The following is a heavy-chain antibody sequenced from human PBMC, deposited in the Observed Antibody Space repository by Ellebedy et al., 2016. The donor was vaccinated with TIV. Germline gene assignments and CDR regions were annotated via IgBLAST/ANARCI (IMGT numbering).Heavy chain of an antibody. D-gene: IGHD3-3*01. CDR3: ARGSQGSGYYGMDV. Sequence: ASVKVSCKASGYTFTSYAISWVRQAPGQGLEWMGRIIPILGITNYAQKFQGRVTITADTSTSTDYMELSSLRSEDTAVYYCARGSQGSGYYGMDVWGQGTTVTVSS. V-gene: IGHV1-69*04. J-gene: IGHJ6*02. CDR2: IIPILGIT. CDR1: GYTFTSYA.